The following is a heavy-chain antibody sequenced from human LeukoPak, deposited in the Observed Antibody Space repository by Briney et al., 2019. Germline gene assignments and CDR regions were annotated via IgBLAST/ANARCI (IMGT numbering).Heavy chain of an antibody. Sequence: APLRSSCRALGYTFTGYYMNWLGQAPGQGLEGMGWINPNSGGPNYAQKFQGRVTMTRHTPISTAYMQLSRLRADDTAVYYCARARAHSGYESSRSYGMDVWGQGTTVTVSS. J-gene: IGHJ6*02. CDR3: ARARAHSGYESSRSYGMDV. CDR2: INPNSGGP. V-gene: IGHV1-2*02. D-gene: IGHD5-12*01. CDR1: GYTFTGYY.